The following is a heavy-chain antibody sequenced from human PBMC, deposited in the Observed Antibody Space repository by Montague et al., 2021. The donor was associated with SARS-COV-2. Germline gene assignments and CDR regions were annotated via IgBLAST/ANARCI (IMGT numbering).Heavy chain of an antibody. J-gene: IGHJ3*02. Sequence: RLSCAASGFTFSNFFINWVRQAPGKGLEWVSSITSSGDYIWYADSLKGRFTGSRDNAKNSVYLQMSSLRAEDTAVYYCARELGRTGAFDIWGQGTAVTVSS. CDR3: ARELGRTGAFDI. CDR1: GFTFSNFF. CDR2: ITSSGDYI. D-gene: IGHD4-17*01. V-gene: IGHV3-21*01.